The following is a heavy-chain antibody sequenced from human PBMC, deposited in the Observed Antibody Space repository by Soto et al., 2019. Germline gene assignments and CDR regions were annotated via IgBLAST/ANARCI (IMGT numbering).Heavy chain of an antibody. Sequence: QVQLVESGGGVVQPGRSLRLSCAASGFTFSSYAMHWVRQAPGKGLVWVAVISYDGSNKYYADSVKGRFTISRDNSKNTLYLQMNSRRAEDTAVYYCARASIAAAGTEGYWGQVTLVTVSS. J-gene: IGHJ4*02. CDR1: GFTFSSYA. CDR2: ISYDGSNK. D-gene: IGHD6-13*01. CDR3: ARASIAAAGTEGY. V-gene: IGHV3-30-3*01.